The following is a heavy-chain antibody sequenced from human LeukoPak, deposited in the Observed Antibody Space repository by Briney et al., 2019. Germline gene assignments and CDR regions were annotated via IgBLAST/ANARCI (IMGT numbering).Heavy chain of an antibody. CDR2: ISWNSGSI. J-gene: IGHJ6*02. CDR1: GFTSDDYA. Sequence: GRSLRLSCAASGFTSDDYAMHWVRQGPGKGLEWVSGISWNSGSIGYADSVKGRFTISRDNAKNSLYLQMNSLRAEDTALYYCAKELHGMDVWGQGTTVTVSS. D-gene: IGHD1-26*01. CDR3: AKELHGMDV. V-gene: IGHV3-9*02.